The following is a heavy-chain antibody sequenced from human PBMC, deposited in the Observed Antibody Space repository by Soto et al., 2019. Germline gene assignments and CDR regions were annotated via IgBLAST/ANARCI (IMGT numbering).Heavy chain of an antibody. V-gene: IGHV5-10-1*03. CDR1: GYTFTDYW. Sequence: EVQLVQSGAEVKKPGESLRIACKGSGYTFTDYWINWVRQLPGKGLEWMGRIDPSDSYTKYSPSFQGHVTISADKSISTAYLDWSSLEASDTAMYYCARARSITIFGVVGFEMDVWGQGTTVTVSS. CDR3: ARARSITIFGVVGFEMDV. CDR2: IDPSDSYT. J-gene: IGHJ6*02. D-gene: IGHD3-3*01.